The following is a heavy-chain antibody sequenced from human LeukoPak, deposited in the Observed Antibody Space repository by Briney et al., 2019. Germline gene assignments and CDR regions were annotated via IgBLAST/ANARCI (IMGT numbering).Heavy chain of an antibody. D-gene: IGHD2-21*01. J-gene: IGHJ5*02. CDR2: ISYDGSNK. CDR3: ARGLAHGGIANWFDP. Sequence: GGSLRLSCAASGFTFSSYAMHWVRQAPGKGLEWVAVISYDGSNKYYADSVKGRFTISRDNSKNTLYLQMNSLRAEDTAVYYCARGLAHGGIANWFDPWGQGTLVTVSS. CDR1: GFTFSSYA. V-gene: IGHV3-30*01.